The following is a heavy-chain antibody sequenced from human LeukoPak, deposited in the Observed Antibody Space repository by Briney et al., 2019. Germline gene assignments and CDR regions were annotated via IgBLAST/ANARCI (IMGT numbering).Heavy chain of an antibody. CDR2: ISGSGTST. CDR1: GFTFSSYA. CDR3: AKGGSGRNFDY. V-gene: IGHV3-23*01. J-gene: IGHJ4*02. Sequence: GGSLRLSCAASGFTFSSYAMSWVRQAPGRGLDWVSVISGSGTSTNYADSVKGRFTISRDNSKNTLYLQMNGLRAEDTAVYHCAKGGSGRNFDYWGQGSLVTVSS. D-gene: IGHD6-19*01.